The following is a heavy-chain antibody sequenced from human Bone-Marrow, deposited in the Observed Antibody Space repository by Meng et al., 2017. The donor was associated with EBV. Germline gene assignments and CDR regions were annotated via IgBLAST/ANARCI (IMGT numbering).Heavy chain of an antibody. D-gene: IGHD1-1*01. J-gene: IGHJ5*02. V-gene: IGHV1-18*01. CDR1: GYNVTKDC. Sequence: VGLVESGGEAKRPGASVKTCCKSSGYNVTKDCINWVRQPPGQGREWMGWSSTNSTNVKYPQNLQGRVTMTTDTSTNTAYMELTRLRSDDTAVYYCVREATGTTSWFDHWGQGTLVTVSS. CDR2: SSTNSTNV. CDR3: VREATGTTSWFDH.